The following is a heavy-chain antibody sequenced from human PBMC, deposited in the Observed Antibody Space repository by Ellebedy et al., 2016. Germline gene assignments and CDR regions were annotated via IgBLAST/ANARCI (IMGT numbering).Heavy chain of an antibody. CDR1: GGSISSSSYY. D-gene: IGHD5-12*01. J-gene: IGHJ3*02. V-gene: IGHV4-39*02. Sequence: SETLSLXXTVSGGSISSSSYYWGWIRQPPGKGLEWIGSIYYSGSTYYNPSLKSRVTISVDTSKNQFSLKLSSVTAADTAVYYCARDGYSGYDFYAFDIWGQGTMVTVSS. CDR3: ARDGYSGYDFYAFDI. CDR2: IYYSGST.